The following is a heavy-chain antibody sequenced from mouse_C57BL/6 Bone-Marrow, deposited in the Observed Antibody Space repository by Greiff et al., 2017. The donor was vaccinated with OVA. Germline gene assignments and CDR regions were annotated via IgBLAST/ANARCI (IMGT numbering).Heavy chain of an antibody. J-gene: IGHJ1*03. CDR2: ISYDGSN. Sequence: EVQLVESGPGLVKPSQSLSLTCSVTGYSITSGYYWNWIRQFPGNKLEWMGYISYDGSNNYNPSLKNRISITRDTSKNQFFLKLNSVTTEDTATYYCARARGFYWYFDVWGTGTTVTVSS. CDR1: GYSITSGYY. V-gene: IGHV3-6*01. CDR3: ARARGFYWYFDV.